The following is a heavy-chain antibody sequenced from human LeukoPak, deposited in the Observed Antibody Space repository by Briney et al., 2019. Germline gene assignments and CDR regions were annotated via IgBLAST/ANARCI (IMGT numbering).Heavy chain of an antibody. J-gene: IGHJ4*02. CDR3: AREGFGELSHFDY. D-gene: IGHD3-10*01. CDR1: GGSFSGDY. Sequence: SETLSLTCVVYGGSFSGDYWSWIRQPPGRGLEWIGEINHSGRTNYNPSLKSRVTISVDTSKNQFSLKLSSVTAADTAVYYCAREGFGELSHFDYWGQGTLDTVSS. V-gene: IGHV4-34*01. CDR2: INHSGRT.